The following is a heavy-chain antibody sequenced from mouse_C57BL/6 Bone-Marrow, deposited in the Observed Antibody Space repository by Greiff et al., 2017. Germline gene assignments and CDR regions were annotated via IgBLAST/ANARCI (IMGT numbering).Heavy chain of an antibody. Sequence: QVQLQQSGPELVKPGASVKISCKASGYAFSSSWMNWVKQRPGTGLEWIGRIYPGDGDTNYNGKFKGKATLTADKSSSTAYMQLSSLTSEDSAVYFCAIEIYYGNYWFAYWGQGTLVTVSA. V-gene: IGHV1-82*01. CDR3: AIEIYYGNYWFAY. J-gene: IGHJ3*01. CDR1: GYAFSSSW. D-gene: IGHD2-1*01. CDR2: IYPGDGDT.